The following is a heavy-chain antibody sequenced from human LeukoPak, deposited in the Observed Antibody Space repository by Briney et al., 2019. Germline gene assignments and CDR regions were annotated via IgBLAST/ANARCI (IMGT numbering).Heavy chain of an antibody. CDR2: ISGSGGST. Sequence: GGSLRLSCAASGFTFSSYAMSWVRQAPGKGLEWVSAISGSGGSTYYADSVKGRFTISRDSSKNTLYLQMNSLRAEDTAVYYCAKFGYSYGFFDYWGQGTLVTVSS. V-gene: IGHV3-23*01. J-gene: IGHJ4*02. CDR3: AKFGYSYGFFDY. CDR1: GFTFSSYA. D-gene: IGHD5-18*01.